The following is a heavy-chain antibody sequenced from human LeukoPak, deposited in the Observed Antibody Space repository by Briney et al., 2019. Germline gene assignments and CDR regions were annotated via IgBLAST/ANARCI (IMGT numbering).Heavy chain of an antibody. CDR2: IYPGDSDT. D-gene: IGHD6-6*01. J-gene: IGHJ4*02. Sequence: GIIYPGDSDTRYSLSFQGQVTISADKSINTAYLQWSSLKASDTAMYYCARHPGPYSSSPDFWGQGTLVTVSS. CDR3: ARHPGPYSSSPDF. V-gene: IGHV5-51*01.